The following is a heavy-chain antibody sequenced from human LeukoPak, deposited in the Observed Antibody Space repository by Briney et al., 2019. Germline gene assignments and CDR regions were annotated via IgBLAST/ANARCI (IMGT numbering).Heavy chain of an antibody. CDR1: GFTFSSYA. D-gene: IGHD5-12*01. J-gene: IGHJ4*02. CDR3: ARSGSPDY. V-gene: IGHV3-30-3*01. CDR2: ISYDGSSK. Sequence: PGRSLRLSCAASGFTFSSYAMHWVRQAPGKGLEWVAVISYDGSSKYYADSVKGRFTISRDNSKNTLYLQMNSLRAEDTAVYYCARSGSPDYWGQGTLVTVSS.